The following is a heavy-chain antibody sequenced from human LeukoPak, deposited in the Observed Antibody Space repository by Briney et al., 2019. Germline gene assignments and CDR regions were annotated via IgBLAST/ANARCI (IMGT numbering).Heavy chain of an antibody. D-gene: IGHD1-7*01. Sequence: ASVKVSCKASGYTFTSYGISWVRQAPGQGLEWMGWISAYNGNTNYAQKLQGRVTMTTDTSTSTAYMELRSLRSDDTAVYCCARVPSVETGTKDWFDPWGQGTLVTVSS. V-gene: IGHV1-18*01. CDR1: GYTFTSYG. J-gene: IGHJ5*02. CDR2: ISAYNGNT. CDR3: ARVPSVETGTKDWFDP.